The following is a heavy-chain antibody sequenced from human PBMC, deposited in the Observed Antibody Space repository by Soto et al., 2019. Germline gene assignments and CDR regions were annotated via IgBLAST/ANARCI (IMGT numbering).Heavy chain of an antibody. Sequence: GESLKISCKGSGYSFTSYWIGWVRQMPGKGLEWMGIIYPGDSDTRYSPSFQGQVTISADKSISTAYLQWSSLKASDTAMYYCARPDGYSGYDGAFDIWGQGTMVTVSS. J-gene: IGHJ3*02. V-gene: IGHV5-51*01. CDR2: IYPGDSDT. CDR1: GYSFTSYW. D-gene: IGHD5-12*01. CDR3: ARPDGYSGYDGAFDI.